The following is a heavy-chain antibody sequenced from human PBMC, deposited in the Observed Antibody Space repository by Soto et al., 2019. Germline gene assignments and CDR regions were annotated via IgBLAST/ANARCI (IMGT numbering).Heavy chain of an antibody. J-gene: IGHJ4*02. V-gene: IGHV4-34*01. CDR1: GGSFSGYY. Sequence: SETLSLTCAVYGGSFSGYYWSWIRQPPGKGLEWIGEINHSGSTNYNPSLKSRVTISVDTSKNQFSLKLSSVTAADTAVYYCASRGVSTPYGYWGQGTLVTVSS. D-gene: IGHD3-10*01. CDR3: ASRGVSTPYGY. CDR2: INHSGST.